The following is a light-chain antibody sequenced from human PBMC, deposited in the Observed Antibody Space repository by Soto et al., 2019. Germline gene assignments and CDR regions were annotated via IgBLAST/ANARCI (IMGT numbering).Light chain of an antibody. CDR3: QHRRNWPLT. CDR1: QSVNNQ. V-gene: IGKV3-11*01. CDR2: DAS. Sequence: EIVLTQSPGTLSLSPGETATLSCRASQSVNNQVAWYQQKPGQAPRLLIYDASNRATGIPARISGSGSGTDFTLTITSLETEDFAVYYCQHRRNWPLTVGGGTKVDIK. J-gene: IGKJ4*01.